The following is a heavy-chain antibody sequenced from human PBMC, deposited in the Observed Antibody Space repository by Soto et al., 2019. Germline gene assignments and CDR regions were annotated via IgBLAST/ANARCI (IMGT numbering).Heavy chain of an antibody. Sequence: PSETLSLTCTVSGGSISSYYWSWIRQPPGKGPEWIGYIYYSGSTNYNPSLKSRVTISVDTSKNQFSLKLSSVTAADTAVYYCARVPTDSGSPYDYWGQGTLVTVSS. J-gene: IGHJ4*02. D-gene: IGHD1-26*01. V-gene: IGHV4-59*01. CDR1: GGSISSYY. CDR2: IYYSGST. CDR3: ARVPTDSGSPYDY.